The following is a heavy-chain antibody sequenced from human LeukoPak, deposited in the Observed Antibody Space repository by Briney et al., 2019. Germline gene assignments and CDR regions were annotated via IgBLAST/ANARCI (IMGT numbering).Heavy chain of an antibody. CDR3: ARLDNYGFFDC. D-gene: IGHD5-18*01. V-gene: IGHV3-7*01. CDR1: GFTFSNFW. J-gene: IGHJ4*02. Sequence: GGSLRLSCAASGFTFSNFWMSWVRQAPGKGLEWAANIKQDESEKYYVDSVKGRFTISRDNAKDSLYLQMNSLRAEDTAVYYCARLDNYGFFDCWGQGALVTVSS. CDR2: IKQDESEK.